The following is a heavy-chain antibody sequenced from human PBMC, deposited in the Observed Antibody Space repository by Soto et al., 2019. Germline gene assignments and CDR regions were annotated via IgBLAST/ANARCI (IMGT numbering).Heavy chain of an antibody. Sequence: GGSLRLSCSASGFTFSSYAMHWVRQAPGKGLEYVSAISSNGGSTYYADSVKGRFTISRDNSKNTLYLQMSSLRAEDTAVYYCVKVRYSSSPDAFDIWGQGTMVTVSS. J-gene: IGHJ3*02. D-gene: IGHD6-6*01. CDR3: VKVRYSSSPDAFDI. V-gene: IGHV3-64D*06. CDR2: ISSNGGST. CDR1: GFTFSSYA.